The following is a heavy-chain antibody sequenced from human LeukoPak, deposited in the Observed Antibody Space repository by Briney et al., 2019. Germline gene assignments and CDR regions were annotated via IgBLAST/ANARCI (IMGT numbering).Heavy chain of an antibody. CDR1: GYTFTSYV. D-gene: IGHD2-15*01. CDR3: VRHDCSGGSCYSDYFDY. CDR2: ISAYNGNT. J-gene: IGHJ4*02. V-gene: IGHV1-18*01. Sequence: GASVKISCKASGYTFTSYVISWVRQAPGQGLEWMGWISAYNGNTNYAQKLQGRVTMTTDTSTSTAYMELRSLRSDDTAVYYCVRHDCSGGSCYSDYFDYWGQGTLVTVSS.